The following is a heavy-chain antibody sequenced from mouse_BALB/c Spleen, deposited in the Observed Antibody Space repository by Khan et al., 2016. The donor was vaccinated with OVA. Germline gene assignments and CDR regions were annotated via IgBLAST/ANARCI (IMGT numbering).Heavy chain of an antibody. CDR1: GYIFTSYL. V-gene: IGHV1-5*01. CDR3: TRGGYSSFAY. Sequence: VQLQQPGTVLARPGASVKMSCKASGYIFTSYLIHWVKQRPGQGLEWIGDIYPGNSDTTYNQKFKDKAKLTAGTSATTAYMELSSVTNEDSAVYYCTRGGYSSFAYWGQGTLVTVSA. J-gene: IGHJ3*01. CDR2: IYPGNSDT. D-gene: IGHD1-3*01.